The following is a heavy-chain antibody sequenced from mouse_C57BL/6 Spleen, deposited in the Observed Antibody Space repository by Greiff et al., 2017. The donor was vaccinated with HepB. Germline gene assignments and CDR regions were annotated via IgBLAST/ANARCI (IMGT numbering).Heavy chain of an antibody. V-gene: IGHV1-11*01. CDR2: IYPVSGET. CDR1: GYTFTDHI. CDR3: GRSSYYYGSSYDAMDY. Sequence: QVQLQQSGAELASPGASVTLSCKASGYTFTDHIMNWVKKRPGQGLEWMGRIYPVSGETNYNQKFMGKATFSVDRSSSTVYMVLNSLTSEDPAVFYCGRSSYYYGSSYDAMDYWGQGTSVTVSS. J-gene: IGHJ4*01. D-gene: IGHD1-1*01.